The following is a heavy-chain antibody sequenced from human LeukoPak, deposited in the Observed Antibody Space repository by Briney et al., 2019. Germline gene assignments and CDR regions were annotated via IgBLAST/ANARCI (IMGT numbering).Heavy chain of an antibody. Sequence: PSETLSLTCTVSGGSISTYYWAWIRQPPGKGLEWIGNINYSGSTYYNPSLKSRVTISVDTSKNQFSLKLSSVTTADTAVYYCARRRGGGSWTDYWGQGTLVTVSS. J-gene: IGHJ4*02. CDR3: ARRRGGGSWTDY. CDR1: GGSISTYY. D-gene: IGHD6-13*01. CDR2: INYSGST. V-gene: IGHV4-39*01.